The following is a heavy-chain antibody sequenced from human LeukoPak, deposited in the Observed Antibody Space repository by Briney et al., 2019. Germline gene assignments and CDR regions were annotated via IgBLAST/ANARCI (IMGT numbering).Heavy chain of an antibody. CDR3: ARVAAYCGGDCYWFPWDY. J-gene: IGHJ4*02. D-gene: IGHD2-21*02. Sequence: GESLKISCKGSGYSFTSYWIGWVRQMPGKGLEWMEIIYPGDSDTRYSPSFQGQVTISADKSISTAYLQWSSLKASDTAMYYCARVAAYCGGDCYWFPWDYWGQGTLVTVSS. CDR1: GYSFTSYW. CDR2: IYPGDSDT. V-gene: IGHV5-51*01.